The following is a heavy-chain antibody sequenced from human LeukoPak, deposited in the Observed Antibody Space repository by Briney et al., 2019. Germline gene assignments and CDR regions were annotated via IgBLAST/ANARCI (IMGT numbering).Heavy chain of an antibody. CDR1: GFTLSSYS. V-gene: IGHV3-48*02. Sequence: GGSLRLSCAASGFTLSSYSMNWVCQAPGKGLEWVSYITSSSSTIYYADSVKGRFTISRDNARNSLYLQMNSLRDEDTAVYYCASLPSTWYSGTYFDYWGQGILVTVSS. D-gene: IGHD1-26*01. CDR2: ITSSSSTI. CDR3: ASLPSTWYSGTYFDY. J-gene: IGHJ4*02.